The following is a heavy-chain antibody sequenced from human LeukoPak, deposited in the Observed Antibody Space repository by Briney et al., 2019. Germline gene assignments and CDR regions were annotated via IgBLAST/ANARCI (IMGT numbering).Heavy chain of an antibody. V-gene: IGHV3-20*04. Sequence: GGSLRLSCAASGFTFDDYGMSWVRQAPGKGLEWVSGINWNGGSTGYADSVKGRFTISRDNAKNSLYLQMNSLRAEDTALYYCARRESTYQNYYYFYYMDVWGEGTTVTVSS. J-gene: IGHJ6*03. CDR1: GFTFDDYG. CDR2: INWNGGST. CDR3: ARRESTYQNYYYFYYMDV.